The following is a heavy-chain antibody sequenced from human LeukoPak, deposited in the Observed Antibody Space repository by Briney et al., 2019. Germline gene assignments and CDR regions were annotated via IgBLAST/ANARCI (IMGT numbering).Heavy chain of an antibody. J-gene: IGHJ5*02. Sequence: GESLKISCKGSGYSFTSYWIGWVRQMPGKGLEWMGIIYPGDSDTRYSPSFQGQVTISADKSISTAYLQWSSLKASDTAMYYRARGLQLRYFEFDPWGQGTLVTVSS. V-gene: IGHV5-51*01. CDR3: ARGLQLRYFEFDP. CDR2: IYPGDSDT. D-gene: IGHD3-9*01. CDR1: GYSFTSYW.